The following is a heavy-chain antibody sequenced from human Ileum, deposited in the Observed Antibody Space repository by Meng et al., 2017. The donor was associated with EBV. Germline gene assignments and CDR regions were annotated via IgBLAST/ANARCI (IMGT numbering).Heavy chain of an antibody. Sequence: PLEESGPPLVQPTQALALACSFSGFSLTSSGVGVGWIRQPPGKALEWLALIYWNDDKRYSPSLKSRLTVTRDTSKNQVVLTLTNVDPVDTATYYCARRPGSPSSRFDYWGQGTLVTVSS. J-gene: IGHJ4*02. D-gene: IGHD6-6*01. V-gene: IGHV2-5*01. CDR1: GFSLTSSGVG. CDR2: IYWNDDK. CDR3: ARRPGSPSSRFDY.